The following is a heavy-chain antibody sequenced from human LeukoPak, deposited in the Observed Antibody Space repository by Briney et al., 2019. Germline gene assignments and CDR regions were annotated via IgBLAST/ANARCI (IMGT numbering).Heavy chain of an antibody. CDR1: GFTFTDYY. CDR3: TGYGRRWSFDY. V-gene: IGHV3-48*01. CDR2: ISSGSSTI. D-gene: IGHD5-12*01. Sequence: PGGSLRLSCAASGFTFTDYYMNWVRQAPGKGLEWVSYISSGSSTIYSADSVKGRFTISRDNAKNSLYLQMNSLRADDTAVYYCTGYGRRWSFDYWGQGTLVTVSS. J-gene: IGHJ4*02.